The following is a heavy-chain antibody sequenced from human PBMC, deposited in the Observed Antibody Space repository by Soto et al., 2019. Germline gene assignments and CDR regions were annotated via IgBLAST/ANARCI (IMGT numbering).Heavy chain of an antibody. CDR2: IGTVGDT. CDR1: GFDFRTYD. J-gene: IGHJ2*01. Sequence: EVQLVESGGDLVQPGGSLRLSCAASGFDFRTYDMHWVRQGTGEGLEWVSTIGTVGDTYYADSAKGRFIISRDDAKSSLYLQMSSLRAGDTAVFYCTRAAGIGWEDTRYFDIWGRGTLVTVSS. V-gene: IGHV3-13*01. CDR3: TRAAGIGWEDTRYFDI. D-gene: IGHD1-26*01.